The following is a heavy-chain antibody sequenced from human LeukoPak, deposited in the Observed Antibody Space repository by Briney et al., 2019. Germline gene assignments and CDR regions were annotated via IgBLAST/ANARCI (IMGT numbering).Heavy chain of an antibody. D-gene: IGHD3-16*01. J-gene: IGHJ4*02. CDR3: ARDRPDGGVGDFDH. Sequence: GRSLRLSCVASGFTVSSHYMSWVRQAPGKGLEWVSAIYNDGSTYYAGSVKGRFTISRDNSENTLYLQMNSLRVEDTAVYYCARDRPDGGVGDFDHWGQGTLVTVFS. V-gene: IGHV3-66*01. CDR1: GFTVSSHY. CDR2: IYNDGST.